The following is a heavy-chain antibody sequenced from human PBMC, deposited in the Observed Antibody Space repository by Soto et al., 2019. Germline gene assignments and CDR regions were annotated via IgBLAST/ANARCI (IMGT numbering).Heavy chain of an antibody. CDR3: ARLTEAVTAFVY. V-gene: IGHV3-7*03. Sequence: EVHLVESGGNLVQPGGSLRLSCEASGFALSPFWMSWVRQAPGKGLEWVASINQYGGVKHYVDSVRGRFTISRDNAKNSLFLQMNSLSAEDTAVYYCARLTEAVTAFVYWGQGTPVTVSS. CDR2: INQYGGVK. D-gene: IGHD5-18*01. CDR1: GFALSPFW. J-gene: IGHJ4*02.